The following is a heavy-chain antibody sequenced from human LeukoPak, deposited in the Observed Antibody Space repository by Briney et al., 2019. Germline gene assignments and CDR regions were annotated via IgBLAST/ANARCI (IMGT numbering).Heavy chain of an antibody. V-gene: IGHV4-59*08. D-gene: IGHD5-18*01. CDR3: ARHVGYGNNWFDP. CDR1: GGSISGYY. J-gene: IGHJ5*02. Sequence: PSETLSLTCTVSGGSISGYYWSWIRQPPGKGLEWIGYTYYSGTTNYNPSLKSQVTISVDTSKNQFSLKLRSVTAADTAVYYCARHVGYGNNWFDPWGQGTPVTVSS. CDR2: TYYSGTT.